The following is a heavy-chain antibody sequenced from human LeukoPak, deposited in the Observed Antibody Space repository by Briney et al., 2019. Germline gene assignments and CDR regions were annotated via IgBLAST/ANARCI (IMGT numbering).Heavy chain of an antibody. CDR2: ISSSASSI. CDR1: GFTFSDYY. D-gene: IGHD3-10*01. CDR3: AGDWGVGRRDY. Sequence: GGSLRLSCAASGFTFSDYYMSWIRQAPGKGLEWVSYISSSASSIYYADSVKGRFTISRDNVKNSLYLQMNSLRAEDTAVYYCAGDWGVGRRDYWGQGTLVTVSS. J-gene: IGHJ4*02. V-gene: IGHV3-11*01.